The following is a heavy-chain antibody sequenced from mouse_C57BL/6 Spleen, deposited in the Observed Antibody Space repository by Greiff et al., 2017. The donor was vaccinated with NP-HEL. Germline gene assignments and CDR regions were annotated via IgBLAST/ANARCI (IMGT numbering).Heavy chain of an antibody. D-gene: IGHD2-3*01. CDR2: IDPSDSYP. V-gene: IGHV1-50*01. J-gene: IGHJ3*01. Sequence: QVQLQQPGAELVKPGASVKLSCKASGYTFTSYWMQWVKQRHGQGLEWIGEIDPSDSYPNYNHKFKGQATLTCDTSSSTAYMQLSSLTSEDSAVYYCARDDGYLGRFAYWGQGTLVTVSA. CDR1: GYTFTSYW. CDR3: ARDDGYLGRFAY.